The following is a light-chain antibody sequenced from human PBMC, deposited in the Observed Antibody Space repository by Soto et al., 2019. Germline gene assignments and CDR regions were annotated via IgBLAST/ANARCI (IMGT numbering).Light chain of an antibody. V-gene: IGKV3-15*01. CDR3: PQYNTWPRM. Sequence: EIVMTQSPDTLSVSPGQRATLSCRASQSVSSNLAWSQQKPGQAPRLLSYGASTRATGIPARFSCSGSGTVFTLTLCSLQSEDFAVYYCPQYNTWPRMFVQGTKVEIK. CDR1: QSVSSN. J-gene: IGKJ1*01. CDR2: GAS.